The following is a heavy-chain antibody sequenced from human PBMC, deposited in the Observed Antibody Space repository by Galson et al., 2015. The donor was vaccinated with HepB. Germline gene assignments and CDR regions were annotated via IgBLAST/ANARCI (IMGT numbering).Heavy chain of an antibody. CDR1: GYTFTSYG. V-gene: IGHV1-18*04. CDR3: ARVPGIAAATVGWFDP. J-gene: IGHJ5*02. D-gene: IGHD6-13*01. Sequence: SVKVSCKASGYTFTSYGISWVRQAPGQGLEWMGWISAYNGNTNYAQKLQGRVTMTTDTSTSTAYMELRSLRSDDTAVYYCARVPGIAAATVGWFDPWGQGTLVTVSS. CDR2: ISAYNGNT.